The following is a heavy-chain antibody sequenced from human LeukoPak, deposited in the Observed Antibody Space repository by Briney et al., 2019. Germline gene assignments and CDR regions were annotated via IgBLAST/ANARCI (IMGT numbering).Heavy chain of an antibody. V-gene: IGHV4-34*01. CDR3: ARGDFYDILTGYEYYFDY. CDR2: INYGGST. CDR1: GGSFTGYY. J-gene: IGHJ4*02. Sequence: SETLSLTCAVSGGSFTGYYWSWIRQPPGKGLEWIGEINYGGSTNYNPSLKSRVIISVDTSKNQFSLKLSSFTAADTAVYYCARGDFYDILTGYEYYFDYWGQGTLVTVSS. D-gene: IGHD3-9*01.